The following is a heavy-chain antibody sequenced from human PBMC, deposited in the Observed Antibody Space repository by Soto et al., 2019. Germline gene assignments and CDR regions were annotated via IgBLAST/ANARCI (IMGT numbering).Heavy chain of an antibody. CDR3: ARDRYDIVVVPAAMGYYYYYGMDV. J-gene: IGHJ6*02. D-gene: IGHD2-2*01. V-gene: IGHV3-48*02. CDR2: ISSSSSTI. Sequence: GGSLRLSCAASGFTFSSYSMNWVRQAPGKGLEWVSYISSSSSTIYYADSVKGRFTISRDNAKNSLYLQMNSLRDEDTAVYYCARDRYDIVVVPAAMGYYYYYGMDVWGQGTTVTVSS. CDR1: GFTFSSYS.